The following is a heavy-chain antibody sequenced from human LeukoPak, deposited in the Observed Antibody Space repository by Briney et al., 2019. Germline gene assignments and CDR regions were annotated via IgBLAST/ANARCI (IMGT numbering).Heavy chain of an antibody. D-gene: IGHD1-14*01. CDR2: IKQDGSEK. V-gene: IGHV3-7*01. J-gene: IGHJ4*02. Sequence: SGGSLRLSCAASGFTFSSYSMNWVRQAPGKGLEWVANIKQDGSEKYYVDSVKGRFTISRDNAKNSLYLQMNSLRVEDTAVYYCARKTGDCWGQGTLVIVSS. CDR1: GFTFSSYS. CDR3: ARKTGDC.